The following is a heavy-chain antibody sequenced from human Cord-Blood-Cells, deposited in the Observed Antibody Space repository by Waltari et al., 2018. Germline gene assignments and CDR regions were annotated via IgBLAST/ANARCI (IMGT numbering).Heavy chain of an antibody. J-gene: IGHJ4*02. CDR3: ARARWELLLDY. V-gene: IGHV1-2*06. D-gene: IGHD1-26*01. CDR2: INPNSGGT. CDR1: GYTFTGYS. Sequence: QVQLVQSGAAVEKPGASVKVSCKASGYTFTGYSMHCVRQAPGQGLEWMGRINPNSGGTNYAQKFQGRVTMTRDTSISTAYMELSRLRSDDMAVYYCARARWELLLDYWGQGTLVTVSS.